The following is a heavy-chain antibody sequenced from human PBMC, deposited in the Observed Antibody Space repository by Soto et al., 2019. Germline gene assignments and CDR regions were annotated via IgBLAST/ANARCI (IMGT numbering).Heavy chain of an antibody. D-gene: IGHD4-17*01. CDR2: IKQDGSEK. V-gene: IGHV3-7*03. CDR3: AKFAYGDGLAY. J-gene: IGHJ4*02. Sequence: PGGSLRLSCAASGFTFSSYWMSWVRQAPGKGLEWVANIKQDGSEKYYVDSVKGRFTISRDNAKNSLFLQMNSLRAEDTAIYYCAKFAYGDGLAYWGQGTLVTVSS. CDR1: GFTFSSYW.